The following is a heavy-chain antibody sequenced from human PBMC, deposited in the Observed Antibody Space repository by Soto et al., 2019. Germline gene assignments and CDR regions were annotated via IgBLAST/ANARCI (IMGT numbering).Heavy chain of an antibody. CDR2: IIPIFGTA. J-gene: IGHJ6*02. CDR3: AGHVIVGATTFGYYYYGMDV. V-gene: IGHV1-69*01. D-gene: IGHD1-26*01. Sequence: SVKGSCKAAGGTFSSYAIGWVRQAPGQGLEWMGGIIPIFGTANYAQKFQGRVTITADESTSTAYMELSSLRSEDTAVYYCAGHVIVGATTFGYYYYGMDVWGQGTTVTVSS. CDR1: GGTFSSYA.